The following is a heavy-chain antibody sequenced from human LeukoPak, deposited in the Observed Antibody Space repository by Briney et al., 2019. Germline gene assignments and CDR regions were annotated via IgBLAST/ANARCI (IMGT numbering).Heavy chain of an antibody. CDR1: GFTFSRYS. CDR2: ISSNGGST. CDR3: ARGDQDYFDY. J-gene: IGHJ4*02. V-gene: IGHV3-64*01. Sequence: PGRSLRLSCAASGFTFSRYSMNWVRQAPGKGLEYVSAISSNGGSTYYANSVKGRFTISKDNSKNTLYLQMGSLRAEDMAVYYCARGDQDYFDYRGQGTLVTVSS.